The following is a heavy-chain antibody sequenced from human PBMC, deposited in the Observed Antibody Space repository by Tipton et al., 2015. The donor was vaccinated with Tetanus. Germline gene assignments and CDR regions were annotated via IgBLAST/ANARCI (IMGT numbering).Heavy chain of an antibody. Sequence: SLRLSCAASGFTFGDYGMSWVRQVPGKGLEWVSFINWNGGGTGYIDSVKGRFTISRDNAKNSLFLQMNSRRVEDTALYYCAKDVDRGVTTIYGQGFDLWGPGHLVTVSS. V-gene: IGHV3-20*04. D-gene: IGHD3-10*01. J-gene: IGHJ4*02. CDR1: GFTFGDYG. CDR2: INWNGGGT. CDR3: AKDVDRGVTTIYGQGFDL.